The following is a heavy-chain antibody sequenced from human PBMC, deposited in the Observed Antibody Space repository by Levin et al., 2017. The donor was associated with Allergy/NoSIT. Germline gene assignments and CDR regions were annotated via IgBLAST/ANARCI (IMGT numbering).Heavy chain of an antibody. V-gene: IGHV4-59*08. CDR1: GGSMGTYA. CDR3: ACLLGGRSCEFDY. J-gene: IGHJ4*02. D-gene: IGHD3-16*01. CDR2: VYYNGRY. Sequence: GSLRLSCTVSGGSMGTYAWSWIRRPPGKGLEWIGYVYYNGRYNITPPSFKTRVTLSVYTSKNQFSLNIRFVTAATTAVSYCACLLGGRSCEFDYWGQGTMVTVSS.